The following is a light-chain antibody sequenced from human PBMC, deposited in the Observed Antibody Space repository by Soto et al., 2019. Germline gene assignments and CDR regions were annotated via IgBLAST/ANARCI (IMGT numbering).Light chain of an antibody. J-gene: IGLJ3*02. Sequence: QSVMTQPPSVSAAPGQKVTISCSGSSSNIGGNSVSWYQQLPGTAPKLLLYSSDRRPSGVPDRFSGSKSGTSASLAINGLQPEDEADYYCAAWDDSLNGWVFGGGTKLTVL. CDR1: SSNIGGNS. V-gene: IGLV1-44*01. CDR2: SSD. CDR3: AAWDDSLNGWV.